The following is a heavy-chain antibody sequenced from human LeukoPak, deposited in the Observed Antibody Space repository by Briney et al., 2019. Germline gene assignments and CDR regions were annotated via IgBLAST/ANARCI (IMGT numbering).Heavy chain of an antibody. J-gene: IGHJ4*02. CDR1: GGTFSSYA. D-gene: IGHD6-6*01. CDR2: IIPIFGTA. Sequence: ASVKVSCKASGGTFSSYAISWVRQAPGQGLEWMGGIIPIFGTANYAQKFQSRVTITADESTSTAYMELSSLRSEDTAVYYCARDLGWSIAAPGWGQGTLVTVSS. CDR3: ARDLGWSIAAPG. V-gene: IGHV1-69*01.